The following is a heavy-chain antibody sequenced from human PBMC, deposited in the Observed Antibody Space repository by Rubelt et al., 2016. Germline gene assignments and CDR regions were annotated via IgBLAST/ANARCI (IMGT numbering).Heavy chain of an antibody. D-gene: IGHD2-21*01. CDR1: GFTFSSYS. J-gene: IGHJ4*02. CDR2: INGDGSST. Sequence: GSLRLSCEASGFTFSSYSMLWVRQDPGKGLVWVSRINGDGSSTSYADSVKGRFTISRDNAKNSLYLQMNSLKTEDTAFYYCARVSMTNRRVIDYWGQGTLVTVSS. V-gene: IGHV3-74*01. CDR3: ARVSMTNRRVIDY.